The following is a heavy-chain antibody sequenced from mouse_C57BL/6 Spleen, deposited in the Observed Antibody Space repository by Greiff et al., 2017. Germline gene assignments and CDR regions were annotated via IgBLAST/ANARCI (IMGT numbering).Heavy chain of an antibody. V-gene: IGHV1-74*01. CDR3: AIKAYYSNYGDAMDY. D-gene: IGHD2-5*01. CDR1: GYTFTSYW. Sequence: QVHVKQPGAELVKPGASVKVSCKASGYTFTSYWMHWVKQRPGQGLEWIGRIHPSDSDTNYNQKFKGKATLTVDKSSSTAYMQLSSLTSEDSAVYYCAIKAYYSNYGDAMDYWGQGTSVTVSS. CDR2: IHPSDSDT. J-gene: IGHJ4*01.